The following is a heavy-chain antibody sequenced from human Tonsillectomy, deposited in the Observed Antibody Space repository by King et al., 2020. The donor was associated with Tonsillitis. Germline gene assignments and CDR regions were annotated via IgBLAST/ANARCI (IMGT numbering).Heavy chain of an antibody. V-gene: IGHV4-59*01. J-gene: IGHJ4*02. D-gene: IGHD2-8*01. CDR1: GGSISTYY. CDR2: IYYSEST. CDR3: ARVAGTYGGFGQLYFDY. Sequence: VQLQESGPGLVKPSETLSLTCTVSGGSISTYYWSWIRQTPGKGLEWIGYIYYSESTNYNPSLKSRVTLSLDTSKNQFSLKLSSVTAADTAVYYCARVAGTYGGFGQLYFDYWGQGTLVTVSS.